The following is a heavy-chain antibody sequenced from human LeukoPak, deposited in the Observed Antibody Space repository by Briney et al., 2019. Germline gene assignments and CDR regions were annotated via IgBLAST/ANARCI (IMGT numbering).Heavy chain of an antibody. CDR3: ARGGDSSGWYH. D-gene: IGHD6-19*01. CDR2: INHSGST. V-gene: IGHV4-34*01. Sequence: PSETLSLTCAVYGGSFSGYYWSWIRQPPGKGLEWIGEINHSGSTNYNPSLKSRVTISVDTSKNQFSLKLSSVTAADTAVYYCARGGDSSGWYHWGQGTQVTVSS. J-gene: IGHJ5*02. CDR1: GGSFSGYY.